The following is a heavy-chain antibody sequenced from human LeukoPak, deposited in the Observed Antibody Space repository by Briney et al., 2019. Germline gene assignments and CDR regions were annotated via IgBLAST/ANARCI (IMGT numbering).Heavy chain of an antibody. Sequence: SGPTLVKPTHTLTLTCTFSGLSLTTSAVGVGWIRQPPGKALEWLALIYWDDDKRYSPSLKSRLTITKDTSKSQVVLTMTNMDPVDTATYYCTHRVRGSGSPHFWGQGTLVTVSS. CDR1: GLSLTTSAVG. V-gene: IGHV2-5*02. J-gene: IGHJ4*02. D-gene: IGHD3-10*01. CDR2: IYWDDDK. CDR3: THRVRGSGSPHF.